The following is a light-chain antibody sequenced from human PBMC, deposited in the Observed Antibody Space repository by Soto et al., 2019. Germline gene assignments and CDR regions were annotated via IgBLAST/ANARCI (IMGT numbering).Light chain of an antibody. CDR2: DAS. CDR1: QSIRTW. CDR3: HEYTSWWT. Sequence: DIQMTQSPSTLSASVGDRVTITCRASQSIRTWLAWYQQKPGKAPRLLIYDASNLEGGVPSRFAGSGSGTEFTLTISSLKPDDSATYYCHEYTSWWTFGQGPK. V-gene: IGKV1-5*01. J-gene: IGKJ1*01.